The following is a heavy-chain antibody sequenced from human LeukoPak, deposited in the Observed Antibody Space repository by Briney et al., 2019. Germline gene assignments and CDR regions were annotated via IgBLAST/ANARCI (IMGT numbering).Heavy chain of an antibody. V-gene: IGHV4-59*08. D-gene: IGHD4-17*01. Sequence: PSETLSLTCTVSGGSISSYYWSWIRQPPGKGLEWIGYIYYSGSTNYNPSLKSRVTISVDTSKNQFSLKLSPVTAADTAVYYCARGGTVSTFYYWGQGTLVTVSS. CDR3: ARGGTVSTFYY. CDR2: IYYSGST. CDR1: GGSISSYY. J-gene: IGHJ4*02.